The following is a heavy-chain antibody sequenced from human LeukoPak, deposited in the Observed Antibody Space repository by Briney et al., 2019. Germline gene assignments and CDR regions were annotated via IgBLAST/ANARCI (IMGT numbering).Heavy chain of an antibody. V-gene: IGHV3-21*04. CDR2: ISSSSSYI. D-gene: IGHD2-21*01. J-gene: IGHJ4*02. CDR1: GFTFSSYS. CDR3: AKDRLFEDYFDY. Sequence: GGSLRLSCAASGFTFSSYSMNWVRQAPGKGLEWVSSISSSSSYIYYADSVKGRFTISRDNAKNSLYLQMNSLRAEDTAVYYCAKDRLFEDYFDYWGQGTLVTVSS.